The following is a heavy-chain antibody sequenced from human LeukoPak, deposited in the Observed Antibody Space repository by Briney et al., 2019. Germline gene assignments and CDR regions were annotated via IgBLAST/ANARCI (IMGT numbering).Heavy chain of an antibody. Sequence: QAGGSLRLSCVASGFTFSDYILDWVRQAPGKGLEWVGRIRRRINSSTTEYAASVKDRFIISRDGSRNSLYLHMNSLKTEDTAVYHCTRVGGDSVYSAFDIWGQGTMVTVSS. V-gene: IGHV3-72*01. D-gene: IGHD3-16*01. CDR2: IRRRINSSTT. CDR3: TRVGGDSVYSAFDI. CDR1: GFTFSDYI. J-gene: IGHJ3*02.